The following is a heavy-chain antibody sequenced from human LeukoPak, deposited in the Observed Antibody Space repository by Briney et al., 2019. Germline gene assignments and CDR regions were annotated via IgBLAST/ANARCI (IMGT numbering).Heavy chain of an antibody. CDR3: AREVRAAPEIYYYYGMDV. D-gene: IGHD6-6*01. J-gene: IGHJ6*02. Sequence: ASVKVSCKASGYTFTSYYMHWVRQAPGQGLEWMGIINPSGGSTSYAQKFQGRVTMTRDTSTSTVYMELSSLRSEDTAVYCCAREVRAAPEIYYYYGMDVWGQGTTVTVSS. CDR1: GYTFTSYY. CDR2: INPSGGST. V-gene: IGHV1-46*01.